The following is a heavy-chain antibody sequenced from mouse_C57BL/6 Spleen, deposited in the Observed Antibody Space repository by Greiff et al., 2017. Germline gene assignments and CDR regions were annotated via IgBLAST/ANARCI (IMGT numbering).Heavy chain of an antibody. J-gene: IGHJ2*01. D-gene: IGHD3-1*01. Sequence: DVQLVESGGGLVKPGGSLKLSCAASGFTFSDYGMHWVRQAPEKGLEWVAYISSGSSTIYYADTVKGRFTISRDNAKNTLFLQMTSLRSEDTAMYYCARSSGPTYYFDYWGQGTTLTVSS. CDR3: ARSSGPTYYFDY. V-gene: IGHV5-17*01. CDR2: ISSGSSTI. CDR1: GFTFSDYG.